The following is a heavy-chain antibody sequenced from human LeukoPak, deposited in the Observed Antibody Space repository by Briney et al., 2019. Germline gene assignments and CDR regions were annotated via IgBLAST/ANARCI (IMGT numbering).Heavy chain of an antibody. V-gene: IGHV3-48*02. CDR2: ISSSSSTI. CDR3: ARDATMVTMHYYYYGMDV. CDR1: GFTFSSYS. J-gene: IGHJ6*02. Sequence: GGSLRLSCAASGFTFSSYSMNWVRQAPGKGLEWVSYISSSSSTIYYADSVKGRFTISRVNAKNSLYLQMNSLRDEDTAVYYCARDATMVTMHYYYYGMDVWGQGTTVTVSS. D-gene: IGHD5-18*01.